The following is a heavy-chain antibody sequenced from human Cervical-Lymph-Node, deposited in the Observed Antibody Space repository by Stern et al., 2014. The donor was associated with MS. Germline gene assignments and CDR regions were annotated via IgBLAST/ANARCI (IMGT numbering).Heavy chain of an antibody. CDR1: GFTFSSYG. CDR3: ARGYDSSGFYTYFQH. CDR2: IWYDGSNK. V-gene: IGHV3-33*01. D-gene: IGHD3-22*01. J-gene: IGHJ1*01. Sequence: VQLVESGGGVVQPGRSLRLSCAASGFTFSSYGMHWVRQAPGKGLEWVAVIWYDGSNKYYADSVKGRFTISRDNSKNTLYLQMNSLRAEDTAVYYCARGYDSSGFYTYFQHWGQGTLITVSS.